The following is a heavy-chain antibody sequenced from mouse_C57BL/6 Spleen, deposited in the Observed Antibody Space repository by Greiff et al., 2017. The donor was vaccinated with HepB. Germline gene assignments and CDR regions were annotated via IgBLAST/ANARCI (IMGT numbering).Heavy chain of an antibody. V-gene: IGHV1-26*01. CDR1: GYTFTDYY. CDR2: INPNNGGT. CDR3: ARYGDEDWYFDV. Sequence: EVQLQQSGPELVKPGASVKISCKASGYTFTDYYMNWVKQSHGKSLEWIGDINPNNGGTSYNQKFKGKATLTVDKSSSTAYMELRSLTSEDSAVYYCARYGDEDWYFDVWGTGTTVTVSS. D-gene: IGHD2-13*01. J-gene: IGHJ1*03.